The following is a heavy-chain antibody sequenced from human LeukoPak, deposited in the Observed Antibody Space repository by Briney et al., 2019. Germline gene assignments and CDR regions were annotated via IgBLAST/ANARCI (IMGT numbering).Heavy chain of an antibody. J-gene: IGHJ4*02. CDR1: DDSISRDF. CDR2: IRYSGRT. CDR3: ARLPDVSGWPFDY. Sequence: SGTLSLTCTASDDSISRDFWTWVRQPPGKGLEWIGYIRYSGRTEYNPSLKSRVTISIQTSKNQFSLKLTSVTAADTAIYYFARLPDVSGWPFDYWGQGILVTVSS. D-gene: IGHD6-19*01. V-gene: IGHV4-59*01.